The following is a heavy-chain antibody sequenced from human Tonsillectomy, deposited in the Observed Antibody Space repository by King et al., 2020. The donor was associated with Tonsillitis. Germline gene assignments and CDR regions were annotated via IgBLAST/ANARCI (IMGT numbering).Heavy chain of an antibody. J-gene: IGHJ5*02. CDR3: TTEQRWFGYNWFVP. V-gene: IGHV3-15*01. CDR2: IKSKTDGGTT. Sequence: VQLVESGGGLVKPGGSLRLSCAASGFTFSNAWMSWVRQAPGKGLEWVGRIKSKTDGGTTDDAAPVKGRFTISREDSKNTLYLQMKNLKPEDTALYYCTTEQRWFGYNWFVPWGQGPRVTVSS. D-gene: IGHD3-10*01. CDR1: GFTFSNAW.